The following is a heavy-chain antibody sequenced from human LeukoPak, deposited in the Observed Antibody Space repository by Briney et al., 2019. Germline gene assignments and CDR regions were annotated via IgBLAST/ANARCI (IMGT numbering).Heavy chain of an antibody. CDR2: IKEDGSEK. CDR3: VRDLVWDTGRVDY. D-gene: IGHD3/OR15-3a*01. CDR1: GFTFSSHW. Sequence: PGGSLRLSCAASGFTFSSHWMSWVRQAPRKGLEWLANIKEDGSEKYYVDSVKGRFTISRDNAKNSLFLQMNSLRGEDTATYYCVRDLVWDTGRVDYWGQGTLVTVSS. V-gene: IGHV3-7*01. J-gene: IGHJ4*02.